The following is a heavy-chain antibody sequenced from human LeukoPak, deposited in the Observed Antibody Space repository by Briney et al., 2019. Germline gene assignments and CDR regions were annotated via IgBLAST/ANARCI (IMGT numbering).Heavy chain of an antibody. D-gene: IGHD5-18*01. V-gene: IGHV3-64*01. CDR1: GFTFSSYA. J-gene: IGHJ4*02. CDR3: ARGIQLWSYFDY. Sequence: GGSLRLSCAASGFTFSSYAMHWVRQAPGKGLEYVSAISSNGGSTYYANSVKGSFTISRDNSKNTLYLQMGSLRAEDMAVYYCARGIQLWSYFDYWGQGTLVAVSS. CDR2: ISSNGGST.